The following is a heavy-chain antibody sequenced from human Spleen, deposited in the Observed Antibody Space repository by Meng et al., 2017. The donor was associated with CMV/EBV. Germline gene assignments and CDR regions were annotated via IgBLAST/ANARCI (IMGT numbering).Heavy chain of an antibody. CDR1: GFTVRNNF. D-gene: IGHD3-3*01. V-gene: IGHV3-66*02. CDR2: IQNDGTT. CDR3: ASHDFWSGNRDY. Sequence: SRVASGFTVRNNFFSWVRQARGKGLELVSIIQNDGTTYYTDSVKGRFTISRDNSKNTLYLQMNSLRTEDTAVYYCASHDFWSGNRDYWGQGALVTVSS. J-gene: IGHJ4*02.